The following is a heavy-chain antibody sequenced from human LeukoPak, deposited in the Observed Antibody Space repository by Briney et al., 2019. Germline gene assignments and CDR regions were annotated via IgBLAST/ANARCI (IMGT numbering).Heavy chain of an antibody. CDR1: GGSISSYY. CDR3: ARAYSSGWYYFDY. J-gene: IGHJ4*02. Sequence: PSETLSLTCTVSGGSISSYYWSWIRQPPGKGLEWIGYIYYSGSTNYNPSPKSRVTISVDTSKNQFSLKLSSVTAADTAVYYCARAYSSGWYYFDYWGQGTLVTVSS. CDR2: IYYSGST. V-gene: IGHV4-59*01. D-gene: IGHD6-19*01.